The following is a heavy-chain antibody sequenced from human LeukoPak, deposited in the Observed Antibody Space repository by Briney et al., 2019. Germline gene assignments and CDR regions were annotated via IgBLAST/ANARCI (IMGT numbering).Heavy chain of an antibody. J-gene: IGHJ3*02. CDR2: IWNTGTPK. V-gene: IGHV3-48*02. Sequence: AGGSLRLSCTASGFTFSNYGMSWVRQAPGRGLEWVSYIWNTGTPKYLADSVNGRFTISRDNVKNSLYLQMDSLRDEDTALYYCARVDRATYYGGFDIWGQGTMVTVSS. CDR1: GFTFSNYG. D-gene: IGHD4-23*01. CDR3: ARVDRATYYGGFDI.